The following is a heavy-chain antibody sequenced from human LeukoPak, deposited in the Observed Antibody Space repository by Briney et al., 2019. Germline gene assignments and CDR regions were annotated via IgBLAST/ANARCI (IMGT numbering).Heavy chain of an antibody. V-gene: IGHV3-21*01. CDR1: GFTFSSYS. CDR3: AREGLRWLSDHDAFDI. D-gene: IGHD4-23*01. Sequence: GGSLRLSCAASGFTFSSYSMNWVRQAPGTGLEWVSSISSSSSYIYYADSVKGRFTISRDNAKNSLYLQMNSLRAEDTAVYYCAREGLRWLSDHDAFDIWGQGTMVTVSS. CDR2: ISSSSSYI. J-gene: IGHJ3*02.